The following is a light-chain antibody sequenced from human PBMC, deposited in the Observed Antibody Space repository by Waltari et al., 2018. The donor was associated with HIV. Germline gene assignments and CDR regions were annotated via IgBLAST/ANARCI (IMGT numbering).Light chain of an antibody. CDR2: YDD. V-gene: IGLV1-36*01. CDR3: AAWDDSVNGRL. Sequence: QSVLLQPRPASRAPRQRVSIPCPGIVSNIGNHVAKWHQQLPGKAPKLVIYYDDMLPLGVSDRFSGSKSGTSASLAISGLQSEDEADYYCAAWDDSVNGRLFGGGTRLTVL. CDR1: VSNIGNHV. J-gene: IGLJ2*01.